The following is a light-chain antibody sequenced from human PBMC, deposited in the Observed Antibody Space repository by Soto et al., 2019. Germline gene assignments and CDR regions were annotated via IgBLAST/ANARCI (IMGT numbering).Light chain of an antibody. V-gene: IGLV2-23*02. CDR2: EVS. CDR1: SGINLGSYRI. Sequence: QPVLTQPTSLSASPGASARLTCTLRSGINLGSYRIFWYQQHPGKAPKLMIYEVSKRPSGVSNRFSGSKSGNTASLTISGLQAEDEADYYCCSYAGSSTPLIFGTGTKVTVL. CDR3: CSYAGSSTPLI. J-gene: IGLJ1*01.